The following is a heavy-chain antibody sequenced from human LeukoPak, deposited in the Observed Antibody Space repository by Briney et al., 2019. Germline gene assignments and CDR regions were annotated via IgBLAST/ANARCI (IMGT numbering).Heavy chain of an antibody. V-gene: IGHV3-23*01. D-gene: IGHD2-2*01. CDR1: GFTFSSYG. J-gene: IGHJ4*02. Sequence: GGSLRLSCAASGFTFSSYGMSWVRQAPGKGLEWVSSIDGRGYGTYYADSVKGRLTISRDNSKNTLYLQMNSLRAEDTAIYYCAKVEGGSSDYWGQGTLVTVSS. CDR3: AKVEGGSSDY. CDR2: IDGRGYGT.